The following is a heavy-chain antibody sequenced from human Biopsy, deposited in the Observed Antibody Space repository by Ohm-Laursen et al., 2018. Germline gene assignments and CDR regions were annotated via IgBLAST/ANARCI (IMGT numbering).Heavy chain of an antibody. J-gene: IGHJ3*02. Sequence: GTLSLTCTVSGGSISSYYWTWIRQPPGKGLEWIGDVYYSGSTNRNTSLKSRITILVDTSKNQFSLKLNSVPAADTAVYYCGRREVVITHDAFDTWGQGTMVTVSS. CDR3: GRREVVITHDAFDT. D-gene: IGHD3-22*01. CDR1: GGSISSYY. V-gene: IGHV4-59*08. CDR2: VYYSGST.